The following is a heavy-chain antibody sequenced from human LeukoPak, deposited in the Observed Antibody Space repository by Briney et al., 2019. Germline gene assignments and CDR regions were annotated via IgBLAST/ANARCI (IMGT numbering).Heavy chain of an antibody. V-gene: IGHV4-39*01. Sequence: SETLSLTCTVSRYSISSRSYYWGWIRQPPGKGLEWIGSIYYSGSTYYNPSLKSRVTISANTSKNQFSLKLSSVTAADTAVYYCACATVWFGESRLGDWFDPWGQGTLVTVSS. J-gene: IGHJ5*02. CDR1: RYSISSRSYY. CDR2: IYYSGST. D-gene: IGHD3-10*01. CDR3: ACATVWFGESRLGDWFDP.